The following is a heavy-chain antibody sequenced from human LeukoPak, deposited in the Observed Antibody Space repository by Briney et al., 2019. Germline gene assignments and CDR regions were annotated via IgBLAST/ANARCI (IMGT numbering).Heavy chain of an antibody. CDR1: GYSFTSYW. D-gene: IGHD3-10*01. J-gene: IGHJ6*03. V-gene: IGHV5-51*01. Sequence: GESLKISCKGSGYSFTSYWIGWVRQMPGKGLEWMGIIYPGDSDTRYSPSFQGQVTISADKSISTAYLQWSSLKASDTAMYYCARHGSGSSYYCYMDVWGKGTTVTVSS. CDR3: ARHGSGSSYYCYMDV. CDR2: IYPGDSDT.